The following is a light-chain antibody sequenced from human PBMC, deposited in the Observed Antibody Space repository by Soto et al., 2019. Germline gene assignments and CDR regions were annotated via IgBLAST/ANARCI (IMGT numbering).Light chain of an antibody. CDR2: DVS. CDR3: CSYAGTHWV. CDR1: SSDVGGYNY. V-gene: IGLV2-11*01. J-gene: IGLJ3*02. Sequence: QSVLTQPRSVSGSPGESVTISCIGTSSDVGGYNYVSWYQQHPGKAPKVMIYDVSERPSGVPDRFSGSKSGNTASLTISGLQAEDEADYYCCSYAGTHWVFGGGTKLTVL.